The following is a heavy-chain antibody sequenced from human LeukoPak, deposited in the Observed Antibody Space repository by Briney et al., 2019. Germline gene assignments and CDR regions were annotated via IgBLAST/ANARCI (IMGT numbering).Heavy chain of an antibody. Sequence: KTGESLKISGKVSGYSFTSYWISWVRQMPGKGLEWMGKIDPSDSYTNYSPSFQGHVAISADNSLTTAYLHWSSLTASDTAMYYCASQTEGPTYVLDYWGQGTLVTVSS. CDR2: IDPSDSYT. D-gene: IGHD3-10*02. V-gene: IGHV5-10-1*01. J-gene: IGHJ4*02. CDR3: ASQTEGPTYVLDY. CDR1: GYSFTSYW.